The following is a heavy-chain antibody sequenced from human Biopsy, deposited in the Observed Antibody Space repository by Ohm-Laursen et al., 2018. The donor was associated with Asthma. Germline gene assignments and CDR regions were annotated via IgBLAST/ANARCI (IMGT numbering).Heavy chain of an antibody. J-gene: IGHJ5*02. V-gene: IGHV1-3*01. D-gene: IGHD2-8*02. Sequence: GASVKVSYKASGYTFTHYAIHWLRQAPGQRPEWMGWINAGNGKLEYSGKFQGRFTITRDTSATTAYMELSSLTSGDTAVYYCARDGNWCRLRNCSPPGYWFDPWGQGTLVTVSS. CDR3: ARDGNWCRLRNCSPPGYWFDP. CDR2: INAGNGKL. CDR1: GYTFTHYA.